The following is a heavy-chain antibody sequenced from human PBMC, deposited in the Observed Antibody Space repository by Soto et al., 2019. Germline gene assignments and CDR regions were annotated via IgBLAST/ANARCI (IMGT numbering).Heavy chain of an antibody. CDR1: GGSFSDYY. V-gene: IGHV4-34*01. CDR2: IHLSGRV. J-gene: IGHJ5*02. Sequence: QVQLQQWGSGLLKPSETLSLTSAIYGGSFSDYYWHWIRQAPGKGLEWIGEIHLSGRVNFTPSLKSRATLSLDTSQDQFFLTLRSVTAADTAVYYCARTPTRGARAWLEPWGRGNLVTVSS. D-gene: IGHD1-26*01. CDR3: ARTPTRGARAWLEP.